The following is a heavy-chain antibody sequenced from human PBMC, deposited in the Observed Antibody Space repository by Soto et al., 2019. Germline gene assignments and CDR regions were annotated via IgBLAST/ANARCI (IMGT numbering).Heavy chain of an antibody. J-gene: IGHJ6*02. Sequence: PSETLSLTCTVSGGSISSSSYYWGWIRQPPGKRLEWIGSIYYSGSTYYNPSLKSRVTISVDTSKNQFSLKLSSVTAADTAVYYCARRDSARYYYYYYGMDVWGQGTTVTVSS. V-gene: IGHV4-39*01. D-gene: IGHD5-18*01. CDR1: GGSISSSSYY. CDR2: IYYSGST. CDR3: ARRDSARYYYYYYGMDV.